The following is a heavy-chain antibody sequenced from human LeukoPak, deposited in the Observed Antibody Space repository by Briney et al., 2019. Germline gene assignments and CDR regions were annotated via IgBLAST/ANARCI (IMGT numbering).Heavy chain of an antibody. CDR1: GFTFDDYG. D-gene: IGHD3-16*02. Sequence: GGSLRLSCAASGFTFDDYGMSWVRQAPGKGLEWVSAISGSGGSTYYADSVKGRFTISRDNSKNTLYLQMNSLRAEDTAVYYCAKQFKITFGGVIVPGYWGQGTLVTVSS. CDR3: AKQFKITFGGVIVPGY. J-gene: IGHJ4*02. CDR2: ISGSGGST. V-gene: IGHV3-23*01.